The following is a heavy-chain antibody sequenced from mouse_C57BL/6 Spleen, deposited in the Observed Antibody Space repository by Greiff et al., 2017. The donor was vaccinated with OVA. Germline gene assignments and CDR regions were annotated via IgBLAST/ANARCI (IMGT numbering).Heavy chain of an antibody. J-gene: IGHJ4*01. CDR1: GYTFTSYW. D-gene: IGHD2-4*01. Sequence: VQLQQPGAELVKPGASVKLSCKASGYTFTSYWMHWVKQRPGQGLEWIGMIHPNSGSTNYNEKFKSKATLTVDKSSSTAYMQLSSLTSEDSAVYYCARSYYYDYPYCAMDYWGQGTSVTVSS. V-gene: IGHV1-64*01. CDR2: IHPNSGST. CDR3: ARSYYYDYPYCAMDY.